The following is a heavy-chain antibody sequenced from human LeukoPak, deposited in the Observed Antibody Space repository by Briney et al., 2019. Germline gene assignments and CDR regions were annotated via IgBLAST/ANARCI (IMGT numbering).Heavy chain of an antibody. V-gene: IGHV4-4*07. Sequence: SETLSLTCTVSGGSISSYYWSWIRQPAGKGLEWIGRIYTSGSTNYNPSLKSRVTMSVDTSKNQFSLKLSSVTAADTAVYYCARDPGDFWSGYCPRPLYYFDYWGQGTLVTVSS. CDR3: ARDPGDFWSGYCPRPLYYFDY. J-gene: IGHJ4*02. CDR2: IYTSGST. D-gene: IGHD3-3*01. CDR1: GGSISSYY.